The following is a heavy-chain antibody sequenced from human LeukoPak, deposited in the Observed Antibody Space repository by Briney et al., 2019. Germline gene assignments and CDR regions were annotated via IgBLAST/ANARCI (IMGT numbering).Heavy chain of an antibody. CDR3: ARSYYGSGSYFRFDP. CDR1: GYSFTSYW. Sequence: GESLKISCKGSGYSFTSYWIAWVRQMPGKGLERMGIIYPGDSDARYRPSFQGQVIISADKSTSTAYLQWSSLKASDTAMYYCARSYYGSGSYFRFDPWGQGTLVTVSS. V-gene: IGHV5-51*01. D-gene: IGHD3-10*01. CDR2: IYPGDSDA. J-gene: IGHJ5*02.